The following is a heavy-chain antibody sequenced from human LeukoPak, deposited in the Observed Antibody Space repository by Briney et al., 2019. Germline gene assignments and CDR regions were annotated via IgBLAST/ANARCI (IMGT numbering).Heavy chain of an antibody. CDR2: INSDGSTT. Sequence: TGGSLRLSCAASGFTFNTYWMYWVRQAPGKGLVWVSRINSDGSTTSYADSVKGRFTISRDNAKNTLYLQMNSLRVDDTAVYYCARAGFTRYFDWLPPRRRTYYFDYWGQGTLVTVSS. V-gene: IGHV3-74*01. D-gene: IGHD3-9*01. J-gene: IGHJ4*02. CDR3: ARAGFTRYFDWLPPRRRTYYFDY. CDR1: GFTFNTYW.